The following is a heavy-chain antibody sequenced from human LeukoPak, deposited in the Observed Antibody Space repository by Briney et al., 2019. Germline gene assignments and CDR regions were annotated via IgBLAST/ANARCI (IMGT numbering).Heavy chain of an antibody. CDR3: ARDQRRLRFLEWLSDNWFDP. CDR1: GGSFSGYY. CDR2: INHSGST. D-gene: IGHD3-3*01. Sequence: PSETLSLTCAVYGGSFSGYYWSWIRQPPGKGLEWIGEINHSGSTNYNPSLKSRVTISVDTSKNQFSLKLSSVTAADTAVYYCARDQRRLRFLEWLSDNWFDPRGQGTLVTVSS. V-gene: IGHV4-34*01. J-gene: IGHJ5*02.